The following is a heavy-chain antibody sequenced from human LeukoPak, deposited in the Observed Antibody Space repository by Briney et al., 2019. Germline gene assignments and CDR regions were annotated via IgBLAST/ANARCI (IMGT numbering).Heavy chain of an antibody. Sequence: SGTLSLTCAVSGGSISSKNWWSWVRQPPGKGLEWIGEIHHSGSTNYNPCLKSRVTISIDQTKKQFSLRLSSVTAADTAVYYCAKIVGYGSEYYYYYMDVWGKGTTVTVSS. CDR1: GGSISSKNW. CDR2: IHHSGST. V-gene: IGHV4-4*02. D-gene: IGHD3-10*01. CDR3: AKIVGYGSEYYYYYMDV. J-gene: IGHJ6*03.